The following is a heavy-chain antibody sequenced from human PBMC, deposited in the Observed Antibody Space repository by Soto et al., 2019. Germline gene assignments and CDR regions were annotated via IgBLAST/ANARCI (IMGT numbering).Heavy chain of an antibody. CDR3: ARGTSWQLPFDY. V-gene: IGHV4-59*01. Sequence: XETLSLTCTVSSDSISSYYWSWIRQPPGKRLEWIGYISYSGSTDYNPSLKSRVTISGDTSKNQFSLKVSSVTAADTAVYYCARGTSWQLPFDYWGQGTLVTVSS. CDR1: SDSISSYY. CDR2: ISYSGST. D-gene: IGHD6-13*01. J-gene: IGHJ4*02.